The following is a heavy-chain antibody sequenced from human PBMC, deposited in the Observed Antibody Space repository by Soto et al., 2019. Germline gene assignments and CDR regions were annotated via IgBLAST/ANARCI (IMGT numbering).Heavy chain of an antibody. CDR3: ARGPYGDNGGYFDY. CDR1: GYSISSDYY. V-gene: IGHV4-38-2*01. CDR2: IHHSGRT. Sequence: PSETLSLTCGVSGYSISSDYYWGWIRQPPGKGLEWIGIIHHSGRTFYNPSLKSRVTISVDTSKNQFSLKLSSVTAADTAVYYCARGPYGDNGGYFDYWGQGALVTVSS. J-gene: IGHJ4*02. D-gene: IGHD4-17*01.